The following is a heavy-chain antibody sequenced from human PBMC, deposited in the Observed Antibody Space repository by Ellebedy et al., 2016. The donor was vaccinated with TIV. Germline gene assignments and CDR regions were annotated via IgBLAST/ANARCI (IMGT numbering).Heavy chain of an antibody. J-gene: IGHJ6*02. D-gene: IGHD5-12*01. Sequence: PGGSLRLSCAASGFTFSYYEMNWVRQAPGKGLEWVSYISSSGSTIYYAESVKGRFTISRENAKNSLYQQMNSLRADDTALYYCARDREGYDSFYYGMDVWGQGTTVTVSS. CDR2: ISSSGSTI. CDR3: ARDREGYDSFYYGMDV. CDR1: GFTFSYYE. V-gene: IGHV3-48*03.